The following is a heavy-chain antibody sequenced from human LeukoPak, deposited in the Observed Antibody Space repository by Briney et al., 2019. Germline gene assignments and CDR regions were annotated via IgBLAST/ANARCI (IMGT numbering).Heavy chain of an antibody. Sequence: GGSLRLSCAASGFTFSSYGMHWVRQAPGKGLEWVAVISYDGSNKYYADSVKGRFTISRDNAKNSLYLQMNSLRAEDTAVYYCARGGVAGRRFFSYYYYYMDVWGKGTTVTVSS. D-gene: IGHD6-19*01. CDR3: ARGGVAGRRFFSYYYYYMDV. V-gene: IGHV3-30*03. CDR1: GFTFSSYG. J-gene: IGHJ6*03. CDR2: ISYDGSNK.